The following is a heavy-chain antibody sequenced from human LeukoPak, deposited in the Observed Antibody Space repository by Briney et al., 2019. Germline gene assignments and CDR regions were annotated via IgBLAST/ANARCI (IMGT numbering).Heavy chain of an antibody. CDR1: EITFSTYA. J-gene: IGHJ2*01. CDR2: ISDSGANT. CDR3: AKSMTLQWRGFFDL. V-gene: IGHV3-23*01. D-gene: IGHD6-19*01. Sequence: GGSLRLSCVASEITFSTYAMSWVRQAPGKGLEWVSTISDSGANTYYADSVRGRFTISRDNSKNTLYLQKNSLRADDTAIYYCAKSMTLQWRGFFDLWGRGTHVTVSS.